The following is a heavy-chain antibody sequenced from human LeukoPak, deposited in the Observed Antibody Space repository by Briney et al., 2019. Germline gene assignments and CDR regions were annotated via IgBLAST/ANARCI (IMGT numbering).Heavy chain of an antibody. CDR3: ARALSNYYDSSGYYFIAFDI. Sequence: SQTLSLTCTVSGGSISSYYWSWIRQPPGKGLEWIGYIYYSGSTNYNPSLKSRVTISVDTSKNQFSLKLSSVTAADTAVYYCARALSNYYDSSGYYFIAFDIWGQGTMVTVSS. CDR1: GGSISSYY. V-gene: IGHV4-59*01. J-gene: IGHJ3*02. D-gene: IGHD3-22*01. CDR2: IYYSGST.